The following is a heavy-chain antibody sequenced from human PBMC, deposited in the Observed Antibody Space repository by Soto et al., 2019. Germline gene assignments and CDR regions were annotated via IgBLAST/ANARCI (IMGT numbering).Heavy chain of an antibody. Sequence: LRLSCAASGFTFSSYAMSWVRQAPGKGLEWVSAISGSGGSTYYADSVKGRFTISRDNSKNTLYLQMNSLRAEDTAVYYCAKDRRRITIFGVVIIQFDYWGKGTRVTVSS. V-gene: IGHV3-23*01. D-gene: IGHD3-3*01. J-gene: IGHJ4*02. CDR2: ISGSGGST. CDR1: GFTFSSYA. CDR3: AKDRRRITIFGVVIIQFDY.